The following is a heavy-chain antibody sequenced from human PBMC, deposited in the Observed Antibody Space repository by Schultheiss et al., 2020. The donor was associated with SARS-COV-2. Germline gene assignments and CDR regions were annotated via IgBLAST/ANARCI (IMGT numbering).Heavy chain of an antibody. CDR1: GGSFSGYY. V-gene: IGHV4-34*01. CDR3: ARWWRVAATKFDP. CDR2: IYHSGTS. D-gene: IGHD2-15*01. Sequence: ESLKISCAVYGGSFSGYYWSWIRQPPGKGLEWIGSIYHSGTSYYNPSLKSRVTISVDTSKNQVSLRLNSVTAADTAVYYCARWWRVAATKFDPWGQGTLVTVSS. J-gene: IGHJ5*02.